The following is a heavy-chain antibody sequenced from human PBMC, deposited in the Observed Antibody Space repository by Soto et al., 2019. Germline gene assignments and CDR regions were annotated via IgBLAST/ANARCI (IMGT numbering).Heavy chain of an antibody. CDR1: GGTFSSYA. D-gene: IGHD5-18*01. CDR3: ATLGGTAMVKIDS. V-gene: IGHV1-69*06. CDR2: IIPIFGTA. J-gene: IGHJ4*02. Sequence: QVQLVQSGAEVKKPGSSVKVSCKASGGTFSSYAISWVRQAPGQGLEWLGGIIPIFGTANYAQQFQGRVTITADTSTSPACMELSSLRSEDTSVYYCATLGGTAMVKIDSWGQVPIVTFSS.